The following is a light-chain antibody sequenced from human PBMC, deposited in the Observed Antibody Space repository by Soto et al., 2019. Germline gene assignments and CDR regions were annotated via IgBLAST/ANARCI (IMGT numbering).Light chain of an antibody. J-gene: IGLJ2*01. CDR2: DVS. V-gene: IGLV2-14*01. Sequence: QSALTQPASVSGSPGQSITISCTGTSSDVGGYNYVSWYQQHPGKAPKLMIYDVSNRPSGVSNRFSGSKSGNTAYLTISGLQAEDEADYYCSSYTSSSTYVVFGGGPKLTVL. CDR1: SSDVGGYNY. CDR3: SSYTSSSTYVV.